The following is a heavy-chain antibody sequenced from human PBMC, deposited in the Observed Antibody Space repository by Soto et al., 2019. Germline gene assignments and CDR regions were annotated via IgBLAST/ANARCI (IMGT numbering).Heavy chain of an antibody. D-gene: IGHD1-26*01. Sequence: GGSLRLSCAASGFTVSINYMSWVRQAPGKGLEWVSVIYSGGSTYYADSVKGRFTISRDNSKNTLYLQMNSLRAEDTAVYYCARDGSWELLPYYYYGMDVWGQGTTVTVSS. V-gene: IGHV3-66*01. CDR2: IYSGGST. CDR1: GFTVSINY. J-gene: IGHJ6*02. CDR3: ARDGSWELLPYYYYGMDV.